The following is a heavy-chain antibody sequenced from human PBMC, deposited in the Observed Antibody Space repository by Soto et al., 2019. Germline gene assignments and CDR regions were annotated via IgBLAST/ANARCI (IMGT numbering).Heavy chain of an antibody. V-gene: IGHV1-46*03. CDR1: ENTFSTYS. CDR3: ARDLYSTSWYVRAFDM. CDR2: INPTTTTT. J-gene: IGHJ3*02. D-gene: IGHD6-13*01. Sequence: ASVKVCCKASENTFSTYSLHWVRQAPEQGLEWMGVINPTTTTTTDAQKFQGRVTMTRDTSTSTVFLELSSLRSGDTAVYFCARDLYSTSWYVRAFDMWGQGTMVTVSS.